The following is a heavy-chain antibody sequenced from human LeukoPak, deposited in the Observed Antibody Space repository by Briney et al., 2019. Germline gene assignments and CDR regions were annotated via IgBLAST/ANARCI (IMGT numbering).Heavy chain of an antibody. J-gene: IGHJ4*02. D-gene: IGHD6-13*01. CDR1: GFTFSSYS. V-gene: IGHV3-21*01. CDR2: ISSSSSYI. Sequence: GGSLRLSCAAPGFTFSSYSMNWVRQAPGKGLEWVSSISSSSSYIYYADSVKGRFTISRDNAKNSLYLQMNSLRAEDTAVYYCARSRIAAADIDYWGQGTLVTVSS. CDR3: ARSRIAAADIDY.